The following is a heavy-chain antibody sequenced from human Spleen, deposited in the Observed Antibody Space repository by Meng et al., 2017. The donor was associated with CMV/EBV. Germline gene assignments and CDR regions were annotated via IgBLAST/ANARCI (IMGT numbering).Heavy chain of an antibody. CDR2: ISGSGGST. V-gene: IGHV3-23*01. J-gene: IGHJ3*02. CDR3: AEGQDTFDI. CDR1: GFTFSSSA. Sequence: LSCAASGFTFSSSAMNWVRQAPGKGLEWVSAISGSGGSTYYADSVKGRFTISRDNSKNTLYLQMNSLRAEDTAVYYCAEGQDTFDIWGQGTMVTVSS.